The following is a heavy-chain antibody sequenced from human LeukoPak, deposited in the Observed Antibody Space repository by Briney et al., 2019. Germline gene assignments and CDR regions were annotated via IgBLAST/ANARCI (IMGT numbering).Heavy chain of an antibody. CDR3: AIVKGGSGYFPFDY. CDR1: GGTFSSYA. V-gene: IGHV1-69*04. CDR2: IIPILGIA. D-gene: IGHD3-22*01. Sequence: SVKVSCKASGGTFSSYAISWVRQAPGQGLEWMGRIIPILGIANYAQKFQGRVTITADKSTSTAYMELSSLRSEDTAVYYCAIVKGGSGYFPFDYWGQGTLVTVSS. J-gene: IGHJ4*02.